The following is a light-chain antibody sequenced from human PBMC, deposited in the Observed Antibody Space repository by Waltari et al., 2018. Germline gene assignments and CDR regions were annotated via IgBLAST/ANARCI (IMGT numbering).Light chain of an antibody. CDR2: WAS. CDR3: QQCYSTPYT. CDR1: QNLLYNSDKKNY. J-gene: IGKJ2*01. Sequence: DIVMTQSPDSLAVSLGERVTINCSSSQNLLYNSDKKNYLAWFKQKPGQPPKLLIYWASTRESGVPDRFSGSGSGTEFTLTISSLQAADVAVYYCQQCYSTPYTFGQGTKLEIK. V-gene: IGKV4-1*01.